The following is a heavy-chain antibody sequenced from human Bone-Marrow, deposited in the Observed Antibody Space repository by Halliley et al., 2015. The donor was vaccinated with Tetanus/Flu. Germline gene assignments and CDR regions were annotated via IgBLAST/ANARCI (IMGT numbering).Heavy chain of an antibody. CDR2: DYNGNT. D-gene: IGHD1-20*01. J-gene: IGHJ4*02. Sequence: DYNGNTNYAQRFQGRVILTTDSSTSTAYMEVRSLRSDDPAVYYCARDLGLDRSVTGRTGFDYWGQGTLVPVSS. CDR3: ARDLGLDRSVTGRTGFDY. V-gene: IGHV1-18*01.